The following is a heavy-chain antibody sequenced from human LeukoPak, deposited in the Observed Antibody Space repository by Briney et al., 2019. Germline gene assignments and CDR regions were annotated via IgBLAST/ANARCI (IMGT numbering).Heavy chain of an antibody. CDR2: IYSGGDT. D-gene: IGHD3-22*01. CDR3: ARGDYYDSIRRAFDI. J-gene: IGHJ3*02. CDR1: GFTVSSKY. V-gene: IGHV3-66*01. Sequence: GGSLRLSCAASGFTVSSKYMSWVRQAPGKGPEWVSVIYSGGDTYYGDSVKGRFTISRDNSKNTLDLQMDSLRAEDTAVYYCARGDYYDSIRRAFDIWGQGTMVTVSS.